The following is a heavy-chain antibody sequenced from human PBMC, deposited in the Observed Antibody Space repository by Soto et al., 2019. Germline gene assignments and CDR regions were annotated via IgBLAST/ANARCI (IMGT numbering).Heavy chain of an antibody. CDR1: GFTFSSHN. J-gene: IGHJ4*02. V-gene: IGHV3-21*02. CDR3: ARELSTMSRAYN. CDR2: IGTSDSSI. Sequence: EVQLVESGGGLVKPGGSLRLSCAATGFTFSSHNIYWFRQPPGKGLEWVSPIGTSDSSIYYADSVRGRFTISKDNAKKPVYMQMDSLTAEDSCINHCARELSTMSRAYNWGQGTLVPVSS. D-gene: IGHD3-10*01.